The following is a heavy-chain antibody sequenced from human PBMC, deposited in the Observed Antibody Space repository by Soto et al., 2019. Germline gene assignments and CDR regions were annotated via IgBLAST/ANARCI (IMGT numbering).Heavy chain of an antibody. CDR2: IYTAGGT. D-gene: IGHD2-2*01. J-gene: IGHJ5*02. CDR3: ARALPVARGGFDP. V-gene: IGHV3-53*01. CDR1: GFTVSNTY. Sequence: GGSLRLSCAASGFTVSNTYMTWVRQPPGKGLECVSVIYTAGGTNYADSVKGRFIISRDNSKNTLYLQMNSLRAEDTAVYYCARALPVARGGFDPWGQGNLVTVSS.